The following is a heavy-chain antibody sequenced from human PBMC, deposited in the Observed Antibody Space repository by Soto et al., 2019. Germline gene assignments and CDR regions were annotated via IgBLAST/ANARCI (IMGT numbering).Heavy chain of an antibody. CDR3: ARDTWSFGFDY. V-gene: IGHV4-59*01. D-gene: IGHD3-16*01. J-gene: IGHJ4*02. CDR1: GGSISSYY. CDR2: IYYSGST. Sequence: PSETLSLTCTVSGGSISSYYWSWIRQPPGKGLEWIGYIYYSGSTNYNPSLKRRVTISIDTSKIQFSLKLSSVTAADTAVYYCARDTWSFGFDYWGQGALVTVSS.